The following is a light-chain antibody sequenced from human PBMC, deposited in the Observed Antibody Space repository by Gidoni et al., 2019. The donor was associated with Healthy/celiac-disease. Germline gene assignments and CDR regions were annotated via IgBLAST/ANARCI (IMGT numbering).Light chain of an antibody. CDR2: YKSDSNK. V-gene: IGLV5-45*02. CDR1: SGINVGTYR. CDR3: MIWHSSAWV. Sequence: QAVLTQPSSLSASPGASARLPCTLRSGINVGTYRIYWYQQNPGSPPQYLLRYKSDSNKQQGSGVPSRFSVSKDASANAGILLISGLQSEDEADYYCMIWHSSAWVFGGGTKLTVL. J-gene: IGLJ3*02.